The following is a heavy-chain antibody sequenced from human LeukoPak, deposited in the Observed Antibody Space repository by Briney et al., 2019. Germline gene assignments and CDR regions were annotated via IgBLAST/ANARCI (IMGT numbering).Heavy chain of an antibody. CDR2: ISSSSSYI. V-gene: IGHV3-21*01. J-gene: IGHJ4*02. Sequence: PGGSLRLSCAASGFTFSSYSMNWVRQAPGKGLEWVSSISSSSSYIYYADSVKGRFTISRDNAKNSLYLQMNSLRAEDTAVYYCAREVIAAADIDYWGQGTLVTVSS. D-gene: IGHD6-13*01. CDR3: AREVIAAADIDY. CDR1: GFTFSSYS.